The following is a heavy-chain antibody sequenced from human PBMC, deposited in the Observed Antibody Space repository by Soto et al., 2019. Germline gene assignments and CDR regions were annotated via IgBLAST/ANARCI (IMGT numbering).Heavy chain of an antibody. V-gene: IGHV4-61*08. CDR3: AKNSMVRGLNY. Sequence: SETLSLTCTVSGDSIFGGDFYWSWIRQPPGKGLQWIGYISYSGTTKYNPSLRGRVSISADTSKNQFSLRLSSVSAADTAVYYCAKNSMVRGLNYWGRGNLVT. CDR1: GDSIFGGDFY. D-gene: IGHD3-10*01. CDR2: ISYSGTT. J-gene: IGHJ4*02.